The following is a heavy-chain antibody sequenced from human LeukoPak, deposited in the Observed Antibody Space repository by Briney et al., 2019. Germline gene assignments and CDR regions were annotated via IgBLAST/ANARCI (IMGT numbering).Heavy chain of an antibody. D-gene: IGHD3-10*01. CDR1: GFTFSGYT. CDR3: ARVFTLLREVIPTTSDS. V-gene: IGHV3-21*01. Sequence: NSGGSLRLSCAASGFTFSGYTMNWVRQAPGKGLEWVSSISSASSYIYYADSVKGRFTISRDNAKNSVYLQMNSLRAEDTAVYYCARVFTLLREVIPTTSDSWGQGTLVTVSS. J-gene: IGHJ4*02. CDR2: ISSASSYI.